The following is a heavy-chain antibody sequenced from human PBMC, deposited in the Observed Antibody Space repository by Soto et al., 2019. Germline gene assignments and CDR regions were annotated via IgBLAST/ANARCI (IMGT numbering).Heavy chain of an antibody. CDR3: AKAYSNSWPNDWFDP. J-gene: IGHJ5*02. Sequence: EVQLLESGGGWLQPGGSLRLSCAASGFTFSSYAMNWVRQAPGKGLEWVSGITGSGAGSYYSDSVKGRFTISRDNSKNTVYLQMNSLRAEDTAVYYCAKAYSNSWPNDWFDPWGQGILVTVSS. V-gene: IGHV3-23*01. CDR1: GFTFSSYA. D-gene: IGHD3-16*01. CDR2: ITGSGAGS.